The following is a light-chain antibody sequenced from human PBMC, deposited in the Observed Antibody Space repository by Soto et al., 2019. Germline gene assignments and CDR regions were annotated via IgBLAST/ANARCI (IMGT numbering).Light chain of an antibody. CDR3: QQYGSSRWT. Sequence: EIVLTQSPGTLSLSPGETATLSCRASQSASSSYLAWYQQRPGQAPRPLIYASSTRATGIPDRFSGSGSGTDFTLTISRLEPEDFAVYYCQQYGSSRWTFGQGTKVEIK. J-gene: IGKJ1*01. V-gene: IGKV3-20*01. CDR1: QSASSSY. CDR2: ASS.